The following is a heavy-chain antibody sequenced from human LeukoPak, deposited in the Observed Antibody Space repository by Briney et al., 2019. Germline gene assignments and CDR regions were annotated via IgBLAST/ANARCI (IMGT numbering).Heavy chain of an antibody. CDR3: ARGSDFDY. Sequence: ASVKVSCKASGYTFTDYYTHWVRQAPGQGLEWMGRINSKSGDTNYAQNLQGRVTMTRDTSINTAYMELSRLTFDDTAVYYCARGSDFDYWGQGTLVTVSS. V-gene: IGHV1-2*06. CDR2: INSKSGDT. CDR1: GYTFTDYY. J-gene: IGHJ4*02.